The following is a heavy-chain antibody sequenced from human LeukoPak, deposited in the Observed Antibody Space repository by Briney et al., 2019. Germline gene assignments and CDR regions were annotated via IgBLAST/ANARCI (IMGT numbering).Heavy chain of an antibody. J-gene: IGHJ6*02. Sequence: AETLSLTCTVSGGSINSYYWSWVRQPPGKGLEWIGYIYYSGSTNYSPSLKSRVTISVDTSKNQFSLKLSSVTAADTAVYYCARLGVRYSTSSWWIDVSGQGSTVTVSS. CDR3: ARLGVRYSTSSWWIDV. CDR2: IYYSGST. D-gene: IGHD6-6*01. V-gene: IGHV4-59*08. CDR1: GGSINSYY.